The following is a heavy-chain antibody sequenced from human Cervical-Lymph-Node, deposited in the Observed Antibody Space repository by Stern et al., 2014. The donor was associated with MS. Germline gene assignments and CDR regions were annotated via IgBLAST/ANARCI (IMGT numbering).Heavy chain of an antibody. CDR3: VKDMGVTTAAFGY. V-gene: IGHV3-9*01. CDR2: IVWNSESI. CDR1: GFTFDDYA. D-gene: IGHD3-3*01. J-gene: IGHJ4*02. Sequence: EVQLVESGGGLVQPGRSLRLSCTASGFTFDDYAMHSVRQASGRGPAWVSGIVWNSESIGYADSVKGRFTISRDNARNSLYLQMDSLRTEDTALYYCVKDMGVTTAAFGYWGQGTLVTVSS.